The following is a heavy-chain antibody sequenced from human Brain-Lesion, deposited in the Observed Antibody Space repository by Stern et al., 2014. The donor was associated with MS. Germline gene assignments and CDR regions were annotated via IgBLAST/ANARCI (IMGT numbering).Heavy chain of an antibody. J-gene: IGHJ4*02. CDR1: GFSVSTHF. Sequence: VQLVESGGGLIQPGGSLRLSCAASGFSVSTHFMSWVRQATGKGLEWVSLMYSRGGTNYADSVKGRFTISRDSSKNTLYLQMSDLRAEDTAVYYCARKTDTAVGGDYWGPGTLVTVSS. CDR3: ARKTDTAVGGDY. D-gene: IGHD5-18*01. V-gene: IGHV3-53*01. CDR2: MYSRGGT.